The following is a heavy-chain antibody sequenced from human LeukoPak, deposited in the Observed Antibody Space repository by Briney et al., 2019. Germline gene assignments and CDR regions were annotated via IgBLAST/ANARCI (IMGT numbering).Heavy chain of an antibody. D-gene: IGHD6-13*01. CDR1: KLTISSYS. Sequence: GGSVRLSCAASKLTISSYSMGWVRQAPGKGLEWVSAITGSGDTTYSSDSVKGRFTISRDNSKNTLYLQMNSLTAEDTALYYCAKDLRGPAAGTWYFDLWGRGTLVTVSS. CDR2: ITGSGDTT. CDR3: AKDLRGPAAGTWYFDL. V-gene: IGHV3-23*01. J-gene: IGHJ2*01.